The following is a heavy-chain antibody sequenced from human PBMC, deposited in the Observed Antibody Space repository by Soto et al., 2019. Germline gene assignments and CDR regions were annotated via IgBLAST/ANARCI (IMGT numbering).Heavy chain of an antibody. V-gene: IGHV1-18*01. J-gene: IGHJ4*02. CDR3: AGDFNYYDSSGYYCGFDY. CDR2: ISAYNGNT. Sequence: SVQVSRTASGYTFPTYVIRLLLEASVQGLEWMGWISAYNGNTNYAQKLKGRVTMTTDTSTGTAYMELRSLRADDTAVYYCAGDFNYYDSSGYYCGFDYWGQGTLVTVSS. CDR1: GYTFPTYV. D-gene: IGHD3-22*01.